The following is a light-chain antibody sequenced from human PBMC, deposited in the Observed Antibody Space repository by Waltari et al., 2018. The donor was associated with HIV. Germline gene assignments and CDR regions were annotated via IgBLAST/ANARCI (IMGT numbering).Light chain of an antibody. CDR2: GGY. V-gene: IGKV1-NL1*01. CDR1: QDICNS. Sequence: DIQMTQFPSSLSASVGDRVSITCRATQDICNSVSWYKQRPGKVPKLLVYGGYIRHRGVASRFTGSGSGTEYTLTISSLQPEDFATYYCHQYFSDPFTFGGGTKVEI. J-gene: IGKJ4*01. CDR3: HQYFSDPFT.